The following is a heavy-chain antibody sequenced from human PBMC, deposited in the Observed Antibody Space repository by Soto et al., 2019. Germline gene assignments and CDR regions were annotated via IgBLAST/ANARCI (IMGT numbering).Heavy chain of an antibody. CDR1: GGSISSGDYY. CDR2: IYYSGST. CDR3: ARWLNVQSDYRYYDITYGMDV. V-gene: IGHV4-30-4*01. Sequence: PSETLSLTCTVSGGSISSGDYYWSWIRQPPGKGLEWIGYIYYSGSTYYNPSLKSRVTISVDTSKNQFSLKLSSVTAADTAVYYCARWLNVQSDYRYYDITYGMDVWGQGTTVTVSS. D-gene: IGHD3-22*01. J-gene: IGHJ6*02.